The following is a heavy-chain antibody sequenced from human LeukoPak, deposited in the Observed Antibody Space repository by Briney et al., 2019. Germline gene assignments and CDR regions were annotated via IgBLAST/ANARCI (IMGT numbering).Heavy chain of an antibody. CDR2: FDPEDGET. J-gene: IGHJ1*01. Sequence: ASVTVSRKLSVYTLTQLSMHWVRQAPGNGLEWMGGFDPEDGETIYAQKFQGSVTTTEDTSTDTAYMELSSLRSEDTAVYYCATVRQWLVRGYFQYWGQGTLVTVSS. V-gene: IGHV1-24*01. CDR1: VYTLTQLS. CDR3: ATVRQWLVRGYFQY. D-gene: IGHD6-19*01.